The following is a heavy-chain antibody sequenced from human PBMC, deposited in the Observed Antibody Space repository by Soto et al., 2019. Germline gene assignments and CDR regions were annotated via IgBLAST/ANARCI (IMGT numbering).Heavy chain of an antibody. CDR1: GGTFSNYV. V-gene: IGHV1-69*06. CDR3: ARDMTRTVVPYFDF. CDR2: IIPISGAA. D-gene: IGHD1-7*01. J-gene: IGHJ4*02. Sequence: QVQLVQSGAEVKKPGSSVKVSCKASGGTFSNYVVNWVRQAPGQGLEWMGRIIPISGAANYAQKFQGRVTITADKSTSTSYIEMSSLRSEYTAVHYCARDMTRTVVPYFDFWGQGTLVTVSS.